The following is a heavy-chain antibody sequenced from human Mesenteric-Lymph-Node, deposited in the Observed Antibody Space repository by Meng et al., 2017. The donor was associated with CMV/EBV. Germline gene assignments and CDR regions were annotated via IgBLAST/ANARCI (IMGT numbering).Heavy chain of an antibody. CDR2: IYPRDSIA. V-gene: IGHV5-51*01. D-gene: IGHD3-10*01. J-gene: IGHJ4*02. CDR1: FSFPSWW. CDR3: TRTYGSGSYHLGYFDS. Sequence: FSFPSWWIAWVRQMPGKGLEWMGIIYPRDSIARYSPSFQGQVTISADKSINTAYLQWSSLKASDSAIYYCTRTYGSGSYHLGYFDSWGQGALVTVSS.